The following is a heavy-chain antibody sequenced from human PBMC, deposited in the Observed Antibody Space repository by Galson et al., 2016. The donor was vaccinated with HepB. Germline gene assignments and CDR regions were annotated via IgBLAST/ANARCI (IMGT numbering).Heavy chain of an antibody. Sequence: SVKVSCKASGYTFSSHYMHWVRQAPGQGLEWMGAVNVAGGRTNYAHKFQGRVSMTRNTSTSTVYMELSSLRTEDTALYYCARDSSDWSLPSGLYGMDVWGQGTTVSVSS. CDR3: ARDSSDWSLPSGLYGMDV. V-gene: IGHV1-46*01. CDR1: GYTFSSHY. CDR2: VNVAGGRT. D-gene: IGHD6-19*01. J-gene: IGHJ6*02.